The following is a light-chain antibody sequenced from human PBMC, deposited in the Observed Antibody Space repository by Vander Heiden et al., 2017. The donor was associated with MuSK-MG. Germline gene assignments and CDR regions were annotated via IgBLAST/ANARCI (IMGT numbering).Light chain of an antibody. J-gene: IGKJ3*01. CDR3: QQYDNLPPGIT. V-gene: IGKV1-33*01. CDR1: QDISNY. Sequence: DIQMTQSPSSLSASVGDRVTITYQASQDISNYLNWYQQKPGKAPKLLIYDASNLETGVPSRFSGSGSGTDFTFTISSLQPEDIATYYCQQYDNLPPGITFGPGTKVDIK. CDR2: DAS.